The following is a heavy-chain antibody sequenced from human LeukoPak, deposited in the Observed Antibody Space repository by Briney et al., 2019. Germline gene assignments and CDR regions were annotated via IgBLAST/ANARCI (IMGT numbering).Heavy chain of an antibody. CDR2: ISGSGGST. CDR1: GFTFSSYA. D-gene: IGHD1-26*01. Sequence: PGGSLRLSCAASGFTFSSYAMSWVRQAPGKGLEWVSAISGSGGSTYYADSVKGRFTISRDNAKNSLYLQMNSLRAEDTAVYYCARGVSGSYFILDYWGQGTLVTVSS. CDR3: ARGVSGSYFILDY. V-gene: IGHV3-23*01. J-gene: IGHJ4*02.